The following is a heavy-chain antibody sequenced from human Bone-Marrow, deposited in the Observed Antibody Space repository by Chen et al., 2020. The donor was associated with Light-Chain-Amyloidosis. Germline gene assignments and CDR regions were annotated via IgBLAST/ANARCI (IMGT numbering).Heavy chain of an antibody. V-gene: IGHV2-70*04. D-gene: IGHD3-9*01. J-gene: IGHJ3*01. Sequence: QVTVKESGPALVKPTQPLTLTCTFSGFPLSSNGMRLNWIRQPPGKALEWLARIDWDGDKYYTPSLETRLTISKDPSKNQVVLTMTNMDPVDTATYYCARMSFFETSDALDVWGQGTMITVSS. CDR2: IDWDGDK. CDR1: GFPLSSNGMR. CDR3: ARMSFFETSDALDV.